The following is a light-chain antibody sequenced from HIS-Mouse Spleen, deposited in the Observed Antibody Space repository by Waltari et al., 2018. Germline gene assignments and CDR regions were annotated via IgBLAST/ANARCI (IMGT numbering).Light chain of an antibody. V-gene: IGLV2-23*03. CDR1: SSDAGSYNL. J-gene: IGLJ2*01. CDR2: EGS. Sequence: QSALTQPASVSGSPGQSITISCTGTSSDAGSYNLVSWSQQHPGKAPKLMIDEGSKRPSGVSNRFSGSKSGNTASLTISGLQAEDEADYYCCSYAGSSTFVVVFGGGTKLTVL. CDR3: CSYAGSSTFVVV.